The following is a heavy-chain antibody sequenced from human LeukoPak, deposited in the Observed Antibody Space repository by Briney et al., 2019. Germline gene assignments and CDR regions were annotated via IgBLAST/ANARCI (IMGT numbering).Heavy chain of an antibody. Sequence: ASVKLSCKSSGYTFTGYYMHWVRQPPGQGLEWMGMINPSGGSTGYAQKFQGRVTMTRDMSTSTVYMELSSLRSEDTAVFYCARRAQVERRHSQFDYWGQGTLVSVSS. V-gene: IGHV1-46*01. J-gene: IGHJ4*02. CDR3: ARRAQVERRHSQFDY. D-gene: IGHD1-1*01. CDR2: INPSGGST. CDR1: GYTFTGYY.